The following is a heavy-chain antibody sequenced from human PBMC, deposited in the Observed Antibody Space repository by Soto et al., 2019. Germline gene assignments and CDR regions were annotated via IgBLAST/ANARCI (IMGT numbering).Heavy chain of an antibody. V-gene: IGHV1-69*08. Sequence: QVQLVQSGAEVKKPGSSVKVSCKASGGTFSSYTISWVRQAPGQGLEWMGRIIPILGIANYAQKFQGRVTITADKSTSTAHMELSSLRSEDTAVYYCARDRDGPNYYGMGVWGQGTTVTVSS. CDR2: IIPILGIA. CDR1: GGTFSSYT. J-gene: IGHJ6*02. CDR3: ARDRDGPNYYGMGV.